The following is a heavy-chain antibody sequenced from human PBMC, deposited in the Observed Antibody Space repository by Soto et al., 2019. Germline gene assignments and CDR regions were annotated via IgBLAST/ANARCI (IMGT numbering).Heavy chain of an antibody. Sequence: QVQLQESVPGLVKPSQTLSLTCTVSGGSISSGGYYWSWIRQHPGKGLEWIGYIYYSGSTYYNPSLKSRVTISVDTSKNQFSLKLSSVTAADTAVYYCARDRGITMVRGVHNWFDPWGQGTLVTVSS. J-gene: IGHJ5*02. CDR2: IYYSGST. V-gene: IGHV4-31*03. CDR3: ARDRGITMVRGVHNWFDP. D-gene: IGHD3-10*01. CDR1: GGSISSGGYY.